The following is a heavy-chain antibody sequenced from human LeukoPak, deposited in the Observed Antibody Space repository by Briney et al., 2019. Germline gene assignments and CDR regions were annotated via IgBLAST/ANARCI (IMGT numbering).Heavy chain of an antibody. V-gene: IGHV3-23*01. CDR2: IVSSGVTT. Sequence: GGSLRLSCAASGFTFSNYAMTWVRQAPGKGLEWVSAIVSSGVTTYYAESVKGRFTISRDNSKNTLYLQMSSLRADDTAVYFCARYCTSTTCPSHYYGMDVWGQGTTVTVSS. CDR3: ARYCTSTTCPSHYYGMDV. D-gene: IGHD2-2*01. J-gene: IGHJ6*02. CDR1: GFTFSNYA.